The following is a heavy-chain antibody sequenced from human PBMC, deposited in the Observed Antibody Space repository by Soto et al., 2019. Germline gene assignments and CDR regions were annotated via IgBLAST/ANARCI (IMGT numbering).Heavy chain of an antibody. D-gene: IGHD2-15*01. CDR1: GFTFSSYV. CDR2: ISYDGSNK. V-gene: IGHV3-30*18. J-gene: IGHJ5*02. Sequence: PGGSLRLSCAASGFTFSSYVMHWVRQAPGKGLEWVAVISYDGSNKYYADSVKGRFTISRDNSKNTLYLQMNSLRAEDTAVYYCAKDRNFPWYCSGGSCYENWFDPWGQGTLVTVSS. CDR3: AKDRNFPWYCSGGSCYENWFDP.